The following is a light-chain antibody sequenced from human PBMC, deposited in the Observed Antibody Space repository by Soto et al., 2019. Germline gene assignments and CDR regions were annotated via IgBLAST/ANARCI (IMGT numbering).Light chain of an antibody. CDR1: QSLEHSDGNTY. V-gene: IGKV2-24*01. CDR3: MQATQFPPYT. J-gene: IGKJ2*01. CDR2: KVS. Sequence: EIVMTQTPLSSPVTLGQPASISCRSSQSLEHSDGNTYLSWLQQRPGQPPRLLIYKVSNRFYGVPDRFSGSGAGTDFTLKISRVEAEDVGVYYCMQATQFPPYTFGQGTKLEIK.